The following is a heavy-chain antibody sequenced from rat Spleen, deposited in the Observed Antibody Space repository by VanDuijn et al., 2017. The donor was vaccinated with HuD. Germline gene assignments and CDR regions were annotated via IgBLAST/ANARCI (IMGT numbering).Heavy chain of an antibody. J-gene: IGHJ4*01. CDR1: GFSLTDYS. Sequence: VQLKESGPGLVQPSQTLSLTCTVSGFSLTDYSVHWVRQPPGKGLEWMGVMWSGGSTAYNSALKSRLSISRDTSKSQVFLKRNSRQTEDTAIYYCTRSDSGWDVMDAWGQGASVTVSS. CDR3: TRSDSGWDVMDA. V-gene: IGHV2S63*01. CDR2: MWSGGST. D-gene: IGHD4-3*01.